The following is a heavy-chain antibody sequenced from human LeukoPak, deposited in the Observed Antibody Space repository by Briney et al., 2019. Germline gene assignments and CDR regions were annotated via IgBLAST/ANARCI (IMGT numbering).Heavy chain of an antibody. CDR2: LSGSGGST. CDR1: GFTFSSYA. V-gene: IGHV3-23*01. J-gene: IGHJ5*02. Sequence: GGSLRLSCAASGFTFSSYAMSWVRQAPGKGLEWVSALSGSGGSTYYADSVKGRFTISRDNSRSTLYLQMNNLRGEDTAIYYCARDAGNSGYGCDLWGQGTLVTVSS. CDR3: ARDAGNSGYGCDL. D-gene: IGHD5-12*01.